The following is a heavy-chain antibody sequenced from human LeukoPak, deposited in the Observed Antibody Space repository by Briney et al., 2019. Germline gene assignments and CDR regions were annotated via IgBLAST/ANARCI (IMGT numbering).Heavy chain of an antibody. CDR1: GFTVSSNY. CDR3: ARDLRGSPDR. J-gene: IGHJ5*02. Sequence: GGSLRLSCVVSGFTVSSNYMSWVRQAPGKGLEWVSVIYSGSSTYYADSVKGRFAISRDNSKNTLYLQMNSLRAEDTAVYYCARDLRGSPDRWGQGTLVTVSS. CDR2: IYSGSST. V-gene: IGHV3-66*01. D-gene: IGHD3-16*01.